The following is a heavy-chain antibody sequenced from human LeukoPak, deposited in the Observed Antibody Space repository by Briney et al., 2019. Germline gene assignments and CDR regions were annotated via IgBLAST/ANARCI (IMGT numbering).Heavy chain of an antibody. J-gene: IGHJ4*02. CDR3: ARGGEVCSSTSCYRGHEY. V-gene: IGHV1-2*02. D-gene: IGHD2-2*01. CDR2: INPDTGGT. CDR1: GYTFTGYY. Sequence: ASVKVSCKASGYTFTGYYMHWVRQAPGQGLEWMGWINPDTGGTSYAQRFQGRVTMTRDTSISRAYMELSRLTSDDTAVYYCARGGEVCSSTSCYRGHEYWGQGTLVTVSS.